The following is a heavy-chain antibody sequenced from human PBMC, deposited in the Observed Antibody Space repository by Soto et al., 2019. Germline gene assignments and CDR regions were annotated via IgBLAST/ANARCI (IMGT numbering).Heavy chain of an antibody. D-gene: IGHD4-17*01. CDR3: AKGSTRTLVTTSDY. CDR2: ISYDGSNK. V-gene: IGHV3-30*18. J-gene: IGHJ4*02. CDR1: GFTLSSYG. Sequence: GGSLRLSCAASGFTLSSYGMHWVRQAPGKGLEWVAVISYDGSNKYYADSVKGRFTISRDNSKNTLYLQMNSLRAEDTAVYYCAKGSTRTLVTTSDYWGQGTLVTVSS.